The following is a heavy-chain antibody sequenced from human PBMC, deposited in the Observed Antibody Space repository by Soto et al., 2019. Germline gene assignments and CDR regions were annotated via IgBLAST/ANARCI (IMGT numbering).Heavy chain of an antibody. CDR3: AREAGSGDYFDY. J-gene: IGHJ4*02. CDR1: GGSISSTGYF. V-gene: IGHV4-31*03. Sequence: QVQLQESGPGLEKPSQTLSLTCTVSGGSISSTGYFWSWIRQHPGKGLEWIGYIFYSGSTFHNPSLKSRVTISVDTSKNQFSLELSSVTAADTAVYYCAREAGSGDYFDYWGQGTLVTVSS. D-gene: IGHD1-26*01. CDR2: IFYSGST.